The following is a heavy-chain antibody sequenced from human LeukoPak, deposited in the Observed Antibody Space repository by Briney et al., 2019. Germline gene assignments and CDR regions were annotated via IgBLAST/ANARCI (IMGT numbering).Heavy chain of an antibody. Sequence: GGSLRLSCVACGFTFSSYSMNWVRQAPGKGLEWVGRIKSKVDGETIDYAAPVKGKFIISRDDSKNTVFLQMNSLKTEDTAVYYCATGGYFLDYWGQGTPVTVSS. CDR1: GFTFSSYS. V-gene: IGHV3-15*07. CDR3: ATGGYFLDY. J-gene: IGHJ4*02. D-gene: IGHD1-26*01. CDR2: IKSKVDGETI.